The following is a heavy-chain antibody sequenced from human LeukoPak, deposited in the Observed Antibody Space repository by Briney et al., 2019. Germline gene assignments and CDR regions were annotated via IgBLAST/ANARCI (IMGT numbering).Heavy chain of an antibody. CDR2: INPGGRST. D-gene: IGHD3-22*01. CDR1: GYTFTNYY. Sequence: ASVKVSCKASGYTFTNYYIHWVRQAPGQGLEWMGIINPGGRSTSYAQKFQGRVTISVDTSRNQFSLKLSSVTAADTAVYYCARTSGYYFYWGQGTLVTVSS. J-gene: IGHJ4*02. V-gene: IGHV1-46*01. CDR3: ARTSGYYFY.